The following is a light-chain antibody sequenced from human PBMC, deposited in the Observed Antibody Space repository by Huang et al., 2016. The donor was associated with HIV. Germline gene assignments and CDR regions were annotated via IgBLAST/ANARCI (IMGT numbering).Light chain of an antibody. CDR2: WGS. CDR1: QSLLRGNGNNY. CDR3: MQALRTPLT. V-gene: IGKV2-28*01. J-gene: IGKJ3*01. Sequence: DIVLTQSPLSLAVTPGESASISCRSSQSLLRGNGNNYLDWYLQKPGQSPQLLIYWGSNRASGGPDRCSGSGSGTDFTLQISRVEAEDVGVYYCMQALRTPLTFGPGTKVDIK.